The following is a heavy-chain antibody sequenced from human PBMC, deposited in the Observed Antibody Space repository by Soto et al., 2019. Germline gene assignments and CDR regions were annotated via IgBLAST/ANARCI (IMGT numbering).Heavy chain of an antibody. CDR1: GFTFSSYG. CDR3: ARDGPSLSYARPPGGMDV. V-gene: IGHV3-33*01. CDR2: IWYDGSNK. Sequence: QVQLVESGGGVVQPGRSLRLSCAASGFTFSSYGMHWVRQAPGKGLEWVAVIWYDGSNKYYADSVKGRFTISSDNAKNTLNLQMNSRRAGDTAVYYCARDGPSLSYARPPGGMDVWCQGTTVTVSS. J-gene: IGHJ6*02. D-gene: IGHD2-8*01.